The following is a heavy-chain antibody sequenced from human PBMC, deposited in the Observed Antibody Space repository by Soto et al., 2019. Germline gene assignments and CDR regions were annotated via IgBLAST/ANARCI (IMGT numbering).Heavy chain of an antibody. CDR2: IYYSGST. J-gene: IGHJ5*02. CDR3: ARLSPDYDILTGYYRLDP. V-gene: IGHV4-59*08. D-gene: IGHD3-9*01. CDR1: GGSISSYY. Sequence: SETLSLTCTVSGGSISSYYWSWIRQPPGKGLEWIGYIYYSGSTNYNPSLKSRVTISVDTSKNQFSLKLSSVTAADTAVYYCARLSPDYDILTGYYRLDPWGQGTLVTVS.